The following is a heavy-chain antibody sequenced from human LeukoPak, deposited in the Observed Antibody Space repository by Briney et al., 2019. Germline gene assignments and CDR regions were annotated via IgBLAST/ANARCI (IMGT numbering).Heavy chain of an antibody. V-gene: IGHV4-34*01. CDR3: ARWTMVREYFDL. J-gene: IGHJ2*01. Sequence: SETLSLTCAVYGGSFSGYYWSWIRQPPGKGLEWIGEINHSGSANYNPSLKIRVTISVDTSKNQFSLKLSSVTAADTAVYYCARWTMVREYFDLWGRGTLVTVSS. CDR1: GGSFSGYY. CDR2: INHSGSA. D-gene: IGHD3-10*01.